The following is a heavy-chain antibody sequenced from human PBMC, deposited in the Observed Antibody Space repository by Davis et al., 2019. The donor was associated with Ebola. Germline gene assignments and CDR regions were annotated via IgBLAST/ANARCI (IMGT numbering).Heavy chain of an antibody. J-gene: IGHJ4*02. CDR3: AKDETGWTRFDF. CDR2: ISPETGAK. CDR1: GYSFTGYY. D-gene: IGHD1-1*01. V-gene: IGHV1-2*06. Sequence: ASVKVSCKASGYSFTGYYIHWVRQAPGQGLEWMGRISPETGAKTYAQKFQGRVSMTRDTSISTAYMELRGLASDDTAVYYCAKDETGWTRFDFWGQGTLVTVSS.